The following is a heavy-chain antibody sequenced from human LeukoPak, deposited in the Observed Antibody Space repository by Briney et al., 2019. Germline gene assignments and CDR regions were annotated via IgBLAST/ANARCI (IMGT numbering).Heavy chain of an antibody. V-gene: IGHV3-23*01. CDR2: ISGSAGKI. Sequence: GGSLRLSCVASGFTFSNYAMSWVRQAPGKGLDWVSVISGSAGKIRYAGSVKGRFTISRDNSENTVYLQMNNLRAEDTAVYYCAGRVTGYSSGYVYWGQGTPVTVSS. CDR3: AGRVTGYSSGYVY. D-gene: IGHD5-18*01. CDR1: GFTFSNYA. J-gene: IGHJ4*02.